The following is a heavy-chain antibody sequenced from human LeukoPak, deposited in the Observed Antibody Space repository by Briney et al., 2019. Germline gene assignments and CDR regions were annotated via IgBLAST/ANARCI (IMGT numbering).Heavy chain of an antibody. V-gene: IGHV4-34*01. CDR3: ARRNGKRRPHGDFWSGYPYYYMDV. J-gene: IGHJ6*03. CDR1: GGSFSGYY. CDR2: INHSGSP. Sequence: SETLSLTCAVYGGSFSGYYWSWVRQTPGKGLAWNGEINHSGSPKYNPSLKSRVTISVDTSKNQFSLKLSSVTAADTAVYYCARRNGKRRPHGDFWSGYPYYYMDVWGKGTTVTVSS. D-gene: IGHD3-3*01.